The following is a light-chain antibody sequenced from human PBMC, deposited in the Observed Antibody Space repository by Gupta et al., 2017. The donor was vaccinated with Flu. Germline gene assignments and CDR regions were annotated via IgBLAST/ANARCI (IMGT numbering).Light chain of an antibody. CDR2: AAS. CDR3: QQTYSTIWT. V-gene: IGKV1-39*01. Sequence: DIEMTQSPSSLSASVGDRVTITCRASQNIGNYLNWYQQKPGRAPNLLIYAASSLHAGVPSRFNGSGSVTDFTLTISSLQPEDFASYYCQQTYSTIWTFGQGIKVDIK. J-gene: IGKJ1*01. CDR1: QNIGNY.